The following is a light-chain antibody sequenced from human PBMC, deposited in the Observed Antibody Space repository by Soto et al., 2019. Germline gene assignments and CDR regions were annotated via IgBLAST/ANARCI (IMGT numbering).Light chain of an antibody. CDR2: EVT. V-gene: IGLV2-14*01. CDR1: SGDVGGYNY. J-gene: IGLJ1*01. Sequence: QSALTQPASVSGSPGQSITISCTGTSGDVGGYNYVSWYQQHPGKAPKLMIYEVTNRPSGVSNRFSGSKSANTASLTISGLQAEDEADYYCSSYSRSSTLYVFXTGTKGTVL. CDR3: SSYSRSSTLYV.